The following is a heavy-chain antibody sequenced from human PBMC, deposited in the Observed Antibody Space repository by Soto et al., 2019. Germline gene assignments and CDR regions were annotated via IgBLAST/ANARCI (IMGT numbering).Heavy chain of an antibody. CDR1: GFTFSDYY. CDR2: ISSSGDST. D-gene: IGHD1-7*01. CDR3: ARGGVKGTTSRGQVYN. Sequence: QVQVVESEGGLVKPGGSLRLSCAASGFTFSDYYMSWIRQAPGKGLEWVSFISSSGDSTKYADSVKGRFTISRDNAKNSLYLQLNSLRAEDTAVYYCARGGVKGTTSRGQVYNWGQGTLVTVSS. J-gene: IGHJ4*02. V-gene: IGHV3-11*06.